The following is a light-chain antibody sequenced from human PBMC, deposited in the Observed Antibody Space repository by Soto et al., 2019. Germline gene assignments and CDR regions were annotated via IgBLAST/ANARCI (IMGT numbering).Light chain of an antibody. CDR3: QQSYSTPYT. CDR2: AAS. V-gene: IGKV1-39*01. Sequence: DIQMTQSPSSLSASVGDRVTITCRASQTFGNYLNWYQQKPGKAPKFLIYAASSLQSGVPSRFSGSGSGTDFTLTISSLQPEYFATYYCQQSYSTPYTFGQGTKLEIK. CDR1: QTFGNY. J-gene: IGKJ2*01.